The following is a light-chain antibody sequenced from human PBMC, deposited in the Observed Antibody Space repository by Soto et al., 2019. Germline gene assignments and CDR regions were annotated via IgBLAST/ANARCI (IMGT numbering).Light chain of an antibody. CDR2: AAS. V-gene: IGKV1-27*01. Sequence: DIQMTQSPSSLAASVGDRVTITCRASQAISNYLAWYQQKPGKVPKLLIYAASTLQSGVPSRFSGSGSGTDFTLTISSMQPEDVATYYCQQCGIAPFSFGGGNKVEL. CDR1: QAISNY. CDR3: QQCGIAPFS. J-gene: IGKJ4*01.